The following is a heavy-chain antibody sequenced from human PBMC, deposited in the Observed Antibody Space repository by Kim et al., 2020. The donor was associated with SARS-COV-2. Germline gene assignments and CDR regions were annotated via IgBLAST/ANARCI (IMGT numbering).Heavy chain of an antibody. CDR1: GGSISSYY. Sequence: SETLSLTCTVSGGSISSYYWSWIRQPPGKGLEWIGYIYYSGSTNYNPSLKSRVTISVDTSKNQFSLKLSSVTAADTAVYYCARVGTTGYYVDMGLDYWGQGTLVTVSS. D-gene: IGHD3-9*01. J-gene: IGHJ4*02. V-gene: IGHV4-59*13. CDR2: IYYSGST. CDR3: ARVGTTGYYVDMGLDY.